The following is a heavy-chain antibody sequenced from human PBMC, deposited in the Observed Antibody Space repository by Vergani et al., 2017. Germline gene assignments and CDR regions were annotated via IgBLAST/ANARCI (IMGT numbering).Heavy chain of an antibody. Sequence: QVQLVESGGGLVKPGGSLRLSCAASGFTFSDYYMSWIRQAPGKGLEWVSYISSSSSYTNYADSVKGRFTISRDNAKNSLYLQMNSLRAEDTSVYYCARAIAAASPFDYWSQGTLVTVSS. J-gene: IGHJ4*02. CDR3: ARAIAAASPFDY. D-gene: IGHD6-13*01. V-gene: IGHV3-11*05. CDR2: ISSSSSYT. CDR1: GFTFSDYY.